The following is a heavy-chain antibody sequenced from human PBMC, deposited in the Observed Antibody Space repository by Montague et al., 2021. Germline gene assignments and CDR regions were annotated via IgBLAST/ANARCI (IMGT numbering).Heavy chain of an antibody. J-gene: IGHJ4*02. V-gene: IGHV3-21*01. CDR3: ARDYYGSGRGKDYFDY. CDR1: GFTFRSYS. D-gene: IGHD3-10*01. Sequence: SLRLSCAASGFTFRSYSMNWVRQAPGKGLEWVPSISSSSSYIYYTDSVKGRFTISRDNAKNSLYLQMNSLRAEDTAVYYCARDYYGSGRGKDYFDYWGQGTLVTVSS. CDR2: ISSSSSYI.